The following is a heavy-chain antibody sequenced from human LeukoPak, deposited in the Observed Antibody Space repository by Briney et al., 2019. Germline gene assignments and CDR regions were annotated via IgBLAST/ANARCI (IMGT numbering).Heavy chain of an antibody. CDR2: ISSSSSYI. D-gene: IGHD3-3*01. Sequence: VGSLRLSCAASGFTFSSYSMNWVRQAPGKGLEWVSSISSSSSYIYYADSVKGRFTISRDNAKNSPYLQMNSLRAEDTAVYYCAIVWAHRGYYTSHDAFDIWGQGTMVTVSS. CDR3: AIVWAHRGYYTSHDAFDI. J-gene: IGHJ3*02. CDR1: GFTFSSYS. V-gene: IGHV3-21*01.